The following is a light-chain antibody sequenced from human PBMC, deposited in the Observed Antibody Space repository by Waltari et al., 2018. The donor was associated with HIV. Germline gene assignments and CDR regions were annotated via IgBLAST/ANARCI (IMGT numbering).Light chain of an antibody. Sequence: VLTQPPSASGTPGPRVTISCSGSSSNLGSNTVTWYQQLPGTAPKLLIYSNNQRPSGVPDRFSGSKSGTSASLAISGLQSEDEADYYCAAWDDSLNGVVFGGGTKLTVL. V-gene: IGLV1-44*01. CDR3: AAWDDSLNGVV. CDR1: SSNLGSNT. J-gene: IGLJ2*01. CDR2: SNN.